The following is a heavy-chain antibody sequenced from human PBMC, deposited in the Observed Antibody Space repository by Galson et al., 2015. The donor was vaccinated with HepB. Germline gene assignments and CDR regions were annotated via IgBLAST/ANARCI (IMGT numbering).Heavy chain of an antibody. CDR3: ARESLGGYYYGMDV. J-gene: IGHJ6*02. CDR2: ISYDGSNK. V-gene: IGHV3-30-3*01. Sequence: SLRLSCAASGFTFSSYAMHWVRQAPGKGLEWVAVISYDGSNKYYADSVKGRFTISRDNSKNTLYLQMNSLRAEDTAVYYCARESLGGYYYGMDVWGQGTTVTVSS. CDR1: GFTFSSYA.